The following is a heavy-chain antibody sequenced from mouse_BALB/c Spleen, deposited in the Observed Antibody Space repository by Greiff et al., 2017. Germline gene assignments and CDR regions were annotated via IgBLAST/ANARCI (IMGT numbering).Heavy chain of an antibody. CDR3: TRTTVVDWYFDV. J-gene: IGHJ1*01. CDR2: INPSNGGT. D-gene: IGHD1-1*01. V-gene: IGHV1S81*02. CDR1: GYTFTSYY. Sequence: QVQLQQSGAELVKPGASVKLSCKASGYTFTSYYMYWVKQRPGQGLEWIGEINPSNGGTNFNEKFKSKATLTVDKSSSTAYMQLSSLTSKDSAVYYCTRTTVVDWYFDVWGAGTTVTVSS.